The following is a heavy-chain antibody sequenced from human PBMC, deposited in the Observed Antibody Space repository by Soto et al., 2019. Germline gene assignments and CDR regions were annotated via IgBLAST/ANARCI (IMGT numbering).Heavy chain of an antibody. J-gene: IGHJ4*02. CDR1: GFSFSRYS. Sequence: PGGSLRLSCAASGFSFSRYSMNWVRQAPGKGLEWVSYIGNSTNTMYYADSVKGRFTISRDNAKNSLYLQMNSLRAEDTAVYYCAKGRTVVVPAVMGDYWGQGTLVTVSS. V-gene: IGHV3-48*01. D-gene: IGHD2-2*01. CDR3: AKGRTVVVPAVMGDY. CDR2: IGNSTNTM.